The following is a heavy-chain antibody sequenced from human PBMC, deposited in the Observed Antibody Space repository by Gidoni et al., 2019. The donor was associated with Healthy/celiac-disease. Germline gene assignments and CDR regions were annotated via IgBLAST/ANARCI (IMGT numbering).Heavy chain of an antibody. J-gene: IGHJ4*02. CDR3: ATGYSSSWFNNYFDY. V-gene: IGHV1-24*01. Sequence: SCKASGYTLTELSMHWVRQAPGKGLEWMGGFDPEDGETIYAQKFQGGVTMTEDTSTNTAYMGLSSLRSEDTAVYYCATGYSSSWFNNYFDYWGQGTLVTVSS. CDR1: GYTLTELS. D-gene: IGHD6-13*01. CDR2: FDPEDGET.